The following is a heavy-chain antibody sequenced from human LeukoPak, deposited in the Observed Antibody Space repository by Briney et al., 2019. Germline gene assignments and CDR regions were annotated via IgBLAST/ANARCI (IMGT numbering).Heavy chain of an antibody. D-gene: IGHD1-7*01. CDR1: GFTFSSYA. V-gene: IGHV3-7*01. CDR3: ARAFRITGTTYFDY. J-gene: IGHJ4*01. Sequence: QPGGSLRLSCAASGFTFSSYAMSWVRQAPGKGLEWVANIKQDGSEKYYVDSVKGRFTISRDNAKNSLYLQMNSLRAEDTAVYYCARAFRITGTTYFDYWGQGTLVTVSS. CDR2: IKQDGSEK.